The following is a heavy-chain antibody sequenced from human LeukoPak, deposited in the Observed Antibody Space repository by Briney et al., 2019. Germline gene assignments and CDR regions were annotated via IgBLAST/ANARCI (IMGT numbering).Heavy chain of an antibody. CDR1: GYTFTSYD. J-gene: IGHJ4*02. D-gene: IGHD6-19*01. CDR2: MNPNSGNT. V-gene: IGHV1-8*01. Sequence: ASVKVSCKASGYTFTSYDINLVRQAPGQGLEWMGWMNPNSGNTGYAQKYQGRVTMTRNTSISTAYMELNSRRSEDTTVYYCARKQWLDPNLDYWGQGTLVTVSS. CDR3: ARKQWLDPNLDY.